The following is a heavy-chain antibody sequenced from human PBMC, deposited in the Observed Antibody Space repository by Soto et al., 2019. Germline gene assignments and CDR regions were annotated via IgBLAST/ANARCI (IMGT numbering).Heavy chain of an antibody. Sequence: ASVKVSCKASGYTFTSYGISWVRQAPGQGLEWMGWISAYNGNTNYAQKLQGRVTMTTDTSTSTAYMELRSLRSDDTAVYYCATVVVPAEIKYYFDYWGQGTLVTVSS. CDR3: ATVVVPAEIKYYFDY. CDR2: ISAYNGNT. V-gene: IGHV1-18*01. D-gene: IGHD2-2*01. J-gene: IGHJ4*02. CDR1: GYTFTSYG.